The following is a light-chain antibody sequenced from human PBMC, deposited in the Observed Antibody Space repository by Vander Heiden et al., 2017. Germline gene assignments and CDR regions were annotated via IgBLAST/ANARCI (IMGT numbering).Light chain of an antibody. CDR3: QQFNRDPWIT. CDR2: DAS. J-gene: IGKJ5*01. Sequence: AIQLTQSPSSLSASVGDRVTITCRASQGISSALAWYQQKPGKAHKLLIYDASSLESGVPSRFSGSGSGTDFTLTISSLQTEDFATYYCQQFNRDPWITFGQGTRLEIQ. CDR1: QGISSA. V-gene: IGKV1-13*02.